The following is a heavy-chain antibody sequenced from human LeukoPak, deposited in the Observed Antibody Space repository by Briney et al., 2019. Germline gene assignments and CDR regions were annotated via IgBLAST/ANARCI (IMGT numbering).Heavy chain of an antibody. Sequence: PSETLSLTCTVSGYSISSGYYWGWIRQPPVKGLEWIGSIYHSGSTYYNPSLKSRVTISVDTSKNQFSLKLSSVTAADTAVYYCARGRYSSSSNWFDPWGQGTLVTVSS. CDR1: GYSISSGYY. CDR2: IYHSGST. CDR3: ARGRYSSSSNWFDP. D-gene: IGHD6-13*01. J-gene: IGHJ5*02. V-gene: IGHV4-38-2*02.